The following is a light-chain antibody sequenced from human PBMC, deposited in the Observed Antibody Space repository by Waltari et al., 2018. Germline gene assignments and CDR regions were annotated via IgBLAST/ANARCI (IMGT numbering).Light chain of an antibody. CDR3: QHTTDWPPAFT. Sequence: EVVLTQSPATLSLSPGEGATLSCRASQSVSAYLAWYQQKPGQAPSLLIYGSSTRATGVPDRFSGRGSGTDFSLTISSVEPEDFAVYYCQHTTDWPPAFTFGPGTRVDLK. CDR2: GSS. J-gene: IGKJ3*01. CDR1: QSVSAY. V-gene: IGKV3-11*01.